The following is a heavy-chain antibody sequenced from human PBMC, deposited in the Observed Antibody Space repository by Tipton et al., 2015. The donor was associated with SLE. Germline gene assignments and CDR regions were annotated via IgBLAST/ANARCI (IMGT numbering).Heavy chain of an antibody. J-gene: IGHJ3*02. CDR2: ISGSGGST. D-gene: IGHD2-8*01. V-gene: IGHV3-23*01. CDR1: GFTFSSYW. Sequence: GSLRLSCAASGFTFSSYWMSWVRQAPGKGLEWVSAISGSGGSTYYADSVKDRFTISRGNSKNTLYLQMNSLRAEDTAVYYCAKDSTNDYQGAFDIWGQGTMVTVSS. CDR3: AKDSTNDYQGAFDI.